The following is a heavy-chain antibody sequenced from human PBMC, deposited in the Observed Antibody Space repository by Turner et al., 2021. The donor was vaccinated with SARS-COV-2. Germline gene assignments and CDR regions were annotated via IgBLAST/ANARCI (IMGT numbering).Heavy chain of an antibody. D-gene: IGHD1-26*01. CDR2: ISYDGSNK. CDR3: ARGFSGNYYYFDY. V-gene: IGHV3-30-3*01. J-gene: IGHJ4*02. Sequence: QVQLVESGGGVVQPGRSLRPSWAASGFTFSSYAMHWVRQAPGKGLEWVAVISYDGSNKYYADSVKGRFTISRDNSKNTLYLQMNSLRAEDTAVYYCARGFSGNYYYFDYWGQGTLVTVSS. CDR1: GFTFSSYA.